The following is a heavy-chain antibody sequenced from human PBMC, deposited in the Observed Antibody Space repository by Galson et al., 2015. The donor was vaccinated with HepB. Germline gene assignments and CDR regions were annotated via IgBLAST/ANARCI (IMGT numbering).Heavy chain of an antibody. D-gene: IGHD5-24*01. V-gene: IGHV1-18*01. CDR3: ARGGMATIGGPTFDY. CDR1: RYTFTKFG. J-gene: IGHJ4*02. CDR2: ISPSNGNT. Sequence: SVKVSCKAYRYTFTKFGISWVRQAPGQGLEWMGWISPSNGNTNYAQKFQGRVIMTTDTSTSTAYMELRSLRSDDTAVYYCARGGMATIGGPTFDYWGQGTLVTVSS.